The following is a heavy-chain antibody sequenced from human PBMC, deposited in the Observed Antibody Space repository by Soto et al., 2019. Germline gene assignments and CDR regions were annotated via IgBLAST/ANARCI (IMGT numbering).Heavy chain of an antibody. Sequence: PGGSLRLSCAASGFTFSSYAMHWVRQVPGKGLEWVSGISGSGGSTYYADSVKGRFTISRDNSKNTLYLQMNSLRAEDTAVYYCAKGVPGIAVAGTGYFQHWGQGTLVTVSS. CDR1: GFTFSSYA. D-gene: IGHD6-19*01. V-gene: IGHV3-23*01. CDR2: ISGSGGST. CDR3: AKGVPGIAVAGTGYFQH. J-gene: IGHJ1*01.